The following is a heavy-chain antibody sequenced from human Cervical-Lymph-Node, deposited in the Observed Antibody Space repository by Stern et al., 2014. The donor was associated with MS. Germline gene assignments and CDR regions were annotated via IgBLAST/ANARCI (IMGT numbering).Heavy chain of an antibody. Sequence: VQLVESGGGLVKPGESLRLSCDASGFTFSHYSINWVRQAPGKGLEWISLISNKSSHTYDADSVEGRFTISRDSAKDSVSLHMVSLRAEDTAVYYCARARVGDYARSPHLDSWGQGTLVTVSS. CDR2: ISNKSSHT. V-gene: IGHV3-21*01. CDR3: ARARVGDYARSPHLDS. CDR1: GFTFSHYS. D-gene: IGHD4-17*01. J-gene: IGHJ4*02.